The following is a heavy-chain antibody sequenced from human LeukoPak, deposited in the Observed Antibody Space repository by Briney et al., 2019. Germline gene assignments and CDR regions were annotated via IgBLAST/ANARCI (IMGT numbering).Heavy chain of an antibody. CDR3: ASYCGGDCYTPADY. V-gene: IGHV4-34*01. Sequence: KTSETLSLTCAVYGGSFRGYFWSWIRQPPGKGLEWIGSIYYSGSTYYNPSLKSRVTISVDTSKNQFSLKLSSVTAADTAVYYCASYCGGDCYTPADYWGQGTLVTVSS. CDR2: IYYSGST. J-gene: IGHJ4*02. D-gene: IGHD2-21*01. CDR1: GGSFRGYF.